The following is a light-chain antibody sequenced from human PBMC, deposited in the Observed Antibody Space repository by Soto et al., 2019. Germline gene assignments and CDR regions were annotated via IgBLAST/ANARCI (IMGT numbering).Light chain of an antibody. CDR3: QQLTSYPLT. Sequence: DIQLTQSPSFLSASVGDTVTITCRASQGISRSLAWYQQKPGKAPKLLIYGASTLQSDVPSRFSGSGPGTEFTLTINSLQPEDFASYYCQQLTSYPLTFGGGAKVEIK. J-gene: IGKJ4*01. CDR1: QGISRS. V-gene: IGKV1-9*01. CDR2: GAS.